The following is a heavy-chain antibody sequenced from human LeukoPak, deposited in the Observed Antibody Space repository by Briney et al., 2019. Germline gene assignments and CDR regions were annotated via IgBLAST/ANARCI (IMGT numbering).Heavy chain of an antibody. CDR1: GFTFNKYA. Sequence: GGSLRLSCAASGFTFNKYAMTWVRQAPGKGLVWVAVISASGDNTDYADSVKGRFTISRDNSKNTLSLQMNSLRVEDTAVYYCAKVVGTGTTPTDYWGQGALVTVSS. V-gene: IGHV3-23*01. D-gene: IGHD1-1*01. J-gene: IGHJ4*02. CDR2: ISASGDNT. CDR3: AKVVGTGTTPTDY.